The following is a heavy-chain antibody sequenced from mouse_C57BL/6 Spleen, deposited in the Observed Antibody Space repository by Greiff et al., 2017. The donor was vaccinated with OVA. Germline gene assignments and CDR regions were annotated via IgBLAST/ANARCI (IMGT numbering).Heavy chain of an antibody. V-gene: IGHV7-3*01. CDR2: IRNKANGYTT. Sequence: EVKLVESGGGLVQPGGSLSLSCAASGFTFTDYYMSWVRQPPGKALEWLGFIRNKANGYTTEYSASVKGRFTISRDNSQSILYLQMNALRAEDSATYYCARYKGYAMDYWGQGTSGTVSS. J-gene: IGHJ4*01. CDR1: GFTFTDYY. CDR3: ARYKGYAMDY.